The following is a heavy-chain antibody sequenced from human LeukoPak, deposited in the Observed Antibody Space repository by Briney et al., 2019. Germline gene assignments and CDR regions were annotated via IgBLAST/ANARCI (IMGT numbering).Heavy chain of an antibody. D-gene: IGHD4-11*01. Sequence: GGSLRLSCAASGFNVGNNYMSWVRQAPGKGLEWVSVIYSGGSIYYADAVKGRFTISRDSSRNTLYLQMNSLRAEDTAVYYCARDDYSGPSGYWGQGTLVTVSS. CDR3: ARDDYSGPSGY. J-gene: IGHJ4*02. CDR1: GFNVGNNY. CDR2: IYSGGSI. V-gene: IGHV3-66*01.